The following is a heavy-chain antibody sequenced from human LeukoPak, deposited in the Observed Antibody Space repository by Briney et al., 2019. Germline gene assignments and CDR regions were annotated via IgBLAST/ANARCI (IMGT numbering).Heavy chain of an antibody. CDR2: IYYSGST. CDR3: ATLRGASTAVFDS. Sequence: SSETLSLTCTVSGGSISSYYWSWIRQPPGKGLEWIGYIYYSGSTNYNPSLKSRVTISVDTSKNQFSLKLSSVTAADTALYYCATLRGASTAVFDSWGQGALVTVSS. J-gene: IGHJ4*02. CDR1: GGSISSYY. V-gene: IGHV4-59*08. D-gene: IGHD2-21*02.